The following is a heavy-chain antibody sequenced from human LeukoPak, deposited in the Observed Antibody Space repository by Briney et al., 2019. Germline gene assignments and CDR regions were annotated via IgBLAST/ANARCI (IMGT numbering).Heavy chain of an antibody. Sequence: PGGSLRLSCAASGFTFSSYAMSWVRQAPGKGLEWVANIKQDGSEKYYVDSVKGRFTISRDNAKNSLYLQMNSLRAEDTAVYYCAREEEYCSSTSCTNWFDPWGQGTLVTVSS. J-gene: IGHJ5*02. CDR1: GFTFSSYA. CDR3: AREEEYCSSTSCTNWFDP. V-gene: IGHV3-7*03. CDR2: IKQDGSEK. D-gene: IGHD2-2*01.